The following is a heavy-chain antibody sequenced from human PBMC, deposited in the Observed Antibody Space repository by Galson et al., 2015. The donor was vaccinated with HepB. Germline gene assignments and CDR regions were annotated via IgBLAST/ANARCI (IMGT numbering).Heavy chain of an antibody. CDR1: GGSISVYY. V-gene: IGHV4-59*01. CDR2: IGYSGSI. J-gene: IGHJ3*02. Sequence: SETLSLTCTVSGGSISVYYWNWIRQPPGKGLEWIAYIGYSGSIEYNPSLKSRVTISVDTSTDQFLLQLSSVTAADTAMYYCARGSSYSGSQDALDIWGHVTVVTVSS. D-gene: IGHD1-26*01. CDR3: ARGSSYSGSQDALDI.